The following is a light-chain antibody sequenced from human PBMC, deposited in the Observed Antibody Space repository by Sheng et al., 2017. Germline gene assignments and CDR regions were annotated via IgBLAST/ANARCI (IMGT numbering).Light chain of an antibody. J-gene: IGKJ1*01. CDR2: KAS. CDR1: QYISVW. CDR3: QQYNSYSPWT. Sequence: DIQMTQSASTLSASVGDRVTITCRASQYISVWLAWYQQKPGKAPNLLVYKASNLDSGVPSRFSGSGSGTEFTLTISSLQPDDFATYYCQQYNSYSPWTFGQGTKVEIK. V-gene: IGKV1-5*03.